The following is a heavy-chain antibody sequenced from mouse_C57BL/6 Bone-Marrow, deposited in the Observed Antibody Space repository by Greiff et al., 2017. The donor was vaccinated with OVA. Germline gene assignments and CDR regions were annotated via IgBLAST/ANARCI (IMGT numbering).Heavy chain of an antibody. J-gene: IGHJ4*01. V-gene: IGHV1-61*01. CDR3: ARDIHYYGSSYVEDAMDY. D-gene: IGHD1-1*01. CDR1: GYTFTSYW. Sequence: VQLQQPGAELVRPGSSVKLSCKASGYTFTSYWMDWVKQRPGQGLEWIGNIYPSDSETHYNQKFKDKATLTVDKSSSTAYMQLSSLTSEDSAVYYCARDIHYYGSSYVEDAMDYWGQGTSVTVSS. CDR2: IYPSDSET.